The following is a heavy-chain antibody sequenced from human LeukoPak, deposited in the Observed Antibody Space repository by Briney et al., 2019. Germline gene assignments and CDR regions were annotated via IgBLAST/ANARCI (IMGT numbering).Heavy chain of an antibody. CDR1: GGSISSYY. D-gene: IGHD3-22*01. CDR2: IYYSGST. J-gene: IGHJ5*02. CDR3: ARDRRGYYDSSGYGYWFDP. V-gene: IGHV4-59*01. Sequence: PSETLSLTCTASGGSISSYYWSWIQQPPGKGLEWIGYIYYSGSTNYNPSLKSRVTISVDTSKNQFSLKLSSVTAADTAVYYCARDRRGYYDSSGYGYWFDPWGQGTLVTVSS.